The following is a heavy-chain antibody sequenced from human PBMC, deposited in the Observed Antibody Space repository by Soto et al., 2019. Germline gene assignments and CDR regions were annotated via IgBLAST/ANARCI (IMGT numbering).Heavy chain of an antibody. CDR3: ARPYCGAACYYYGMDV. D-gene: IGHD2-21*01. V-gene: IGHV1-69*12. Sequence: QVQLVQSGAEVKKPGSSVKVSCKASGGTFSSYTISWVRQAPGQGLEWMGGIIPTFGTADYAQKFQGRVTITADESTSTGYMELSRLRSEDTALYYCARPYCGAACYYYGMDVWGQGTAVTVSS. CDR2: IIPTFGTA. J-gene: IGHJ6*02. CDR1: GGTFSSYT.